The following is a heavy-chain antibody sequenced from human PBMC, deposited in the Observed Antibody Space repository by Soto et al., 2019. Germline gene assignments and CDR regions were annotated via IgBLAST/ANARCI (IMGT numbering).Heavy chain of an antibody. J-gene: IGHJ4*02. V-gene: IGHV1-18*01. CDR3: ARDVWDTAMVNPSDY. Sequence: VKVSCKASGYTFTSYGISWVRQAPGQGLEWMGWISAYNGNTNYAQKLQGRVTMTTDTSTSTAYMELRSLRSDDTAVYYCARDVWDTAMVNPSDYWGQGTLVTVSS. D-gene: IGHD5-18*01. CDR2: ISAYNGNT. CDR1: GYTFTSYG.